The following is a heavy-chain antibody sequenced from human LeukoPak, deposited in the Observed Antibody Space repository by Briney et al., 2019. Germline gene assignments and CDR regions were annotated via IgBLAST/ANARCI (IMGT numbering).Heavy chain of an antibody. CDR1: GYTFTAYY. V-gene: IGHV1-2*06. D-gene: IGHD2-2*01. CDR3: ARGSTSDWPLDH. J-gene: IGHJ4*02. CDR2: INPNSGGT. Sequence: ASVKVSCKASGYTFTAYYMHWVRQAPGQGLEWMGRINPNSGGTNYAQKFQGRVTITRDTSASTAYIELRSLRSEDTAMYYCARGSTSDWPLDHWGQETLVTISS.